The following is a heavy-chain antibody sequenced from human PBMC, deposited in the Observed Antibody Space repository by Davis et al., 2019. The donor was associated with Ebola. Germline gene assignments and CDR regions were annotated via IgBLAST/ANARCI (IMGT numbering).Heavy chain of an antibody. D-gene: IGHD3-10*01. CDR3: ASSSAVAMVRGVALEHYYYMDV. CDR2: IIPIFGTA. Sequence: SVKVSCKASGGTFSSYAISWVRQAPGQGLEWMGGIIPIFGTANYAQKFQGRVTITADESTSTAYMELSSLRSEDTAVYYCASSSAVAMVRGVALEHYYYMDVWGKGTTVTVSS. CDR1: GGTFSSYA. V-gene: IGHV1-69*13. J-gene: IGHJ6*03.